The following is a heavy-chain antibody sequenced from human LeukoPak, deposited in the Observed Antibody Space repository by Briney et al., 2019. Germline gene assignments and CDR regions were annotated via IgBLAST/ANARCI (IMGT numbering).Heavy chain of an antibody. D-gene: IGHD4-11*01. Sequence: KTSETLSLTCTVSGGSISSSSCYWGWIRRPPGKGLEWIGSIYYSGSTYYNPSLKSRVTISVDTSKNQFSLKLSPVTAADTAVYYCAREYSNYFDYWGQGTLVTVSS. CDR3: AREYSNYFDY. CDR2: IYYSGST. J-gene: IGHJ4*02. V-gene: IGHV4-39*02. CDR1: GGSISSSSCY.